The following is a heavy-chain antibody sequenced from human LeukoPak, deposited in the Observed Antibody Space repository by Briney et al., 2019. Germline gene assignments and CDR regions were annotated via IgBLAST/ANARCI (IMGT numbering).Heavy chain of an antibody. CDR2: VGTAGDT. CDR3: ARSGYSGSYYRAFDI. Sequence: GGSLRLSSAASGFTFSSYDMHWVRQAPGKGLEWVSAVGTAGDTYYPGSVKGRFTISRENAKNSLYLQMNSLRAGDTAVYYCARSGYSGSYYRAFDIWGQGTMVTVSS. V-gene: IGHV3-13*01. CDR1: GFTFSSYD. D-gene: IGHD1-26*01. J-gene: IGHJ3*02.